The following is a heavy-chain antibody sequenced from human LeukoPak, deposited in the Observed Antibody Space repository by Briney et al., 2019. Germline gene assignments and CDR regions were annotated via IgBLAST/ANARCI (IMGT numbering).Heavy chain of an antibody. J-gene: IGHJ3*01. CDR1: GGSISSYY. CDR3: ARHGGTVAVNDAFDV. D-gene: IGHD1-1*01. Sequence: PSETLSLTCTVSGGSISSYYWSWIRQPPGKGLEGIGYIYYNGRTTYNPSLSSRVTISVDMSKNQFSLKLSSVSAADTAIYYCARHGGTVAVNDAFDVWGQGTVVTVSS. CDR2: IYYNGRT. V-gene: IGHV4-59*08.